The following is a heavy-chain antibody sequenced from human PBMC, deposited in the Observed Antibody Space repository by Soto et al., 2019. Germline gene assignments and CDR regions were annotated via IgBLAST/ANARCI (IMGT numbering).Heavy chain of an antibody. V-gene: IGHV3-23*01. J-gene: IGHJ4*02. Sequence: GGSLRLSCAASGFTFSSYAMSWVRQAPGKGLEWVSAISGSGGSTYYADSVKGRFTISRDNSKNTLYLQMNSLRAEDTAVYYCAYDDRVYTGPGWFDYCGQGPLITVAS. CDR2: ISGSGGST. CDR1: GFTFSSYA. D-gene: IGHD5-12*01. CDR3: AYDDRVYTGPGWFDY.